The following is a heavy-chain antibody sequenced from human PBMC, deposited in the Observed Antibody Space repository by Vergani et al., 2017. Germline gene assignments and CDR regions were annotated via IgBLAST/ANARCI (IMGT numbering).Heavy chain of an antibody. CDR2: INHSGST. Sequence: QVQLQQWGAGLLKPSETLSLTCAVSGGSFSGYYWSWIRQPPGKGLEWIGEINHSGSTNYNPSLKSRVTISVDTSKNRFSLKLSSVTAADTAVYYCARRRSNYYYYMDVWGKGP. D-gene: IGHD5-24*01. J-gene: IGHJ6*03. CDR1: GGSFSGYY. CDR3: ARRRSNYYYYMDV. V-gene: IGHV4-34*01.